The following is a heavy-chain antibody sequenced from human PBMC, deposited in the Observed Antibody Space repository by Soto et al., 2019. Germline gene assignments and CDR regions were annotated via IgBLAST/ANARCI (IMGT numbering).Heavy chain of an antibody. CDR3: AGVGYCSGGSCRNWFDP. J-gene: IGHJ5*02. D-gene: IGHD2-15*01. CDR2: INAGNGNT. Sequence: ASVKVSCKASGYTFTSYAMHWVRQAPGQRLEWMGWINAGNGNTKYSQKFQGRVTITRDTSASTAYMELSSLRSEDTAVYYCAGVGYCSGGSCRNWFDPWGQGTLVTVSS. V-gene: IGHV1-3*01. CDR1: GYTFTSYA.